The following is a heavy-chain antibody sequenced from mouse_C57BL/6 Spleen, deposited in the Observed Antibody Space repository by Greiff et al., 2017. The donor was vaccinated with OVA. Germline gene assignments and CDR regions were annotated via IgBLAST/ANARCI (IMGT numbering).Heavy chain of an antibody. Sequence: QVQLQQSGPELVKPGASVKISCKASGYAFSSSWLNWVKQRPGKGLEWIGRIYPGDGDTNYNGKVKGKATLTADKSSSTAYMQLSSLTSEDSAVYFCARSGGSSLFDYWGQGTTLTVSS. D-gene: IGHD1-1*01. CDR2: IYPGDGDT. V-gene: IGHV1-82*01. J-gene: IGHJ2*01. CDR1: GYAFSSSW. CDR3: ARSGGSSLFDY.